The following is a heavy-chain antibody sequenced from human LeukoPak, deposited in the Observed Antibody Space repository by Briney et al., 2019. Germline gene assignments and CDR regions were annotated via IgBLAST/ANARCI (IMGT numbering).Heavy chain of an antibody. J-gene: IGHJ3*02. Sequence: GGSLRLSCAASGFTFSSYSMNWVRQAPGKGLEWVSSISSSSSYIYYADSVKGRFTISRGNAKNSLYLQMNSLRAEDTAVYYCARDGSGSYSGAFDIWGQGTMVTVSS. CDR2: ISSSSSYI. D-gene: IGHD1-26*01. CDR1: GFTFSSYS. V-gene: IGHV3-21*01. CDR3: ARDGSGSYSGAFDI.